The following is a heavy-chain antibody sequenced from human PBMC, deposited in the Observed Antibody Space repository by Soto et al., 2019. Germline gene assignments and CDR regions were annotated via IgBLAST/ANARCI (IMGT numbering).Heavy chain of an antibody. J-gene: IGHJ5*02. CDR2: IWSDGRNE. D-gene: IGHD2-15*01. Sequence: QEQVVESGGGVVQPGRSLKLSCAASGFTFSNYGMHWVRQPPGKGLEWVAVIWSDGRNEKYADSVAGRFTISRDNSKNTLYLQMNSLRVEDTALYYCARVGCSGGTCYNWFDPCGQGTLVTVSS. CDR1: GFTFSNYG. CDR3: ARVGCSGGTCYNWFDP. V-gene: IGHV3-33*01.